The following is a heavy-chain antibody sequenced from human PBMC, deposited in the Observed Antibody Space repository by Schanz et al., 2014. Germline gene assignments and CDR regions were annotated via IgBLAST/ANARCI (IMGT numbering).Heavy chain of an antibody. Sequence: QVQLQQWGAGLLKPSETLSLTCAVYGGSFSGYYWSWIRQPPGKGLEWIGEIIHSGSTNYNPSLKSRVPISVDKSKTQFSLQRTSVTAADTAVYYCARGGQGFGEPHQRLFEYWGPGTLVTVSS. J-gene: IGHJ4*02. V-gene: IGHV4-34*01. CDR3: ARGGQGFGEPHQRLFEY. D-gene: IGHD3-10*01. CDR2: IIHSGST. CDR1: GGSFSGYY.